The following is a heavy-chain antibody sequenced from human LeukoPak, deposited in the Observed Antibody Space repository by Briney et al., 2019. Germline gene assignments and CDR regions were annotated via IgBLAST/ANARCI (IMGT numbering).Heavy chain of an antibody. J-gene: IGHJ4*02. CDR3: AREGDSSGSLFYFDY. CDR2: IWYDGSNK. D-gene: IGHD3-22*01. CDR1: GFTFSSYG. V-gene: IGHV3-33*01. Sequence: GGSLRLSCAASGFTFSSYGMHWVRQAPGKGLEWVAVIWYDGSNKYYADSVKGRFTISRDNSKNTLYLQMNSLRAADTAVYYCAREGDSSGSLFYFDYWGQGTLVTVSS.